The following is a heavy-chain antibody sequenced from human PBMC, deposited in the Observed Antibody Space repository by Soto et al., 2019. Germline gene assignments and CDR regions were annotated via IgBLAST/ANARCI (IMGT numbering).Heavy chain of an antibody. CDR3: ARSGIAAAGTCHY. D-gene: IGHD6-13*01. CDR1: GGTFSSYA. Sequence: SVKVSCKASGGTFSSYAISWVRQAPGQGLEWMGGIIPIFGTANYAQKFQGRVTITADESTSTAYMELSSLRSEDTAVYYCARSGIAAAGTCHYWGRGTLVTVSS. J-gene: IGHJ4*02. CDR2: IIPIFGTA. V-gene: IGHV1-69*13.